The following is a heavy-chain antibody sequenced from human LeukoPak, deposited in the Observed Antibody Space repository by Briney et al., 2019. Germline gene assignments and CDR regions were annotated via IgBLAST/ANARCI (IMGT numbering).Heavy chain of an antibody. J-gene: IGHJ5*02. D-gene: IGHD3-3*01. V-gene: IGHV4-4*07. CDR2: IHTSGST. Sequence: SETLSFTCTVSGVSISSFYWSWIRQPAGKGLEWIGRIHTSGSTNYNPSLNSRVTISADTSKKQFTLNLRSVTAADTAVYYCAREISTLFGVVTMRFDPWGQGTLVIVSS. CDR1: GVSISSFY. CDR3: AREISTLFGVVTMRFDP.